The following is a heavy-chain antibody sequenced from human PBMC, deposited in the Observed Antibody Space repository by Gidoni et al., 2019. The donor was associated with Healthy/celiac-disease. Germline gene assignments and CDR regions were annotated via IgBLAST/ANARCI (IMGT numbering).Heavy chain of an antibody. J-gene: IGHJ6*02. Sequence: QVPLVQSVAELKNPGASVTVSCKASGYTFTTYAMHWVRQAPGHRLEWMGWINAGNGKTKYSQKFQGRVNITRDTSASKAYMALSSLRSEDAAVYYCARVPRTVTSNYGMDVWGQGTTVTVSS. CDR3: ARVPRTVTSNYGMDV. CDR1: GYTFTTYA. V-gene: IGHV1-3*01. D-gene: IGHD4-17*01. CDR2: INAGNGKT.